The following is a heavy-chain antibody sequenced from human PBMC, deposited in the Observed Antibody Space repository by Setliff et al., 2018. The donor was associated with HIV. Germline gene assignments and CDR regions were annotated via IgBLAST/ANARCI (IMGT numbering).Heavy chain of an antibody. CDR2: IYYSGTT. Sequence: PGGSLRLSCAASGFTFSNYWMSWVRQPPGKGLEWIGNIYYSGTTDYNPSLKSRVTISIDPSKDHFSLRLSSVTAADTAVYYCARRGYQQWLVTWKPPPLDYFDYWGQGTLVTVSS. J-gene: IGHJ4*02. CDR3: ARRGYQQWLVTWKPPPLDYFDY. CDR1: GFTFSNYW. D-gene: IGHD6-19*01. V-gene: IGHV4-4*02.